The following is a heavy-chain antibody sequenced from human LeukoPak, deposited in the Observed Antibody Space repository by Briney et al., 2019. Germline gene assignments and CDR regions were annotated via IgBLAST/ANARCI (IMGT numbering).Heavy chain of an antibody. D-gene: IGHD3-10*01. CDR2: INPSGGST. Sequence: ASVKVSCKASGYTFTGYYMHWVRQAPGQGLEWMGWINPSGGSTSYAQKFQGRVTMTRDTSTSTVYMELSSLRSEDTAVYYCARGGFGELWVYWGQGTLVTVSS. J-gene: IGHJ4*02. V-gene: IGHV1-46*01. CDR3: ARGGFGELWVY. CDR1: GYTFTGYY.